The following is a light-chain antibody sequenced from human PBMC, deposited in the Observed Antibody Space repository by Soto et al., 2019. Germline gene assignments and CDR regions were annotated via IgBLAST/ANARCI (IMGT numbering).Light chain of an antibody. CDR2: RNN. J-gene: IGLJ1*01. CDR1: SSNIGSNY. Sequence: QSVLTQPPSASGTPGQRVTISCSGSSSNIGSNYVYWYQQLPGTAPKLLIYRNNQRPSGVPDRFSGSKSGTSASLAISGLRSEDEADYYCAAWGDSLSGVFGTGTKLTVL. V-gene: IGLV1-47*01. CDR3: AAWGDSLSGV.